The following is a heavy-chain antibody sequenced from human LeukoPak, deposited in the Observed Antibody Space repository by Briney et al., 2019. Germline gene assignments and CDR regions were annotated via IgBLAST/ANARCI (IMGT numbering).Heavy chain of an antibody. CDR3: ASGLDTTEYSSSSDY. Sequence: SETLSLTCTVSGGSISSYYWSWIRQPAGKGLEWIGRIYTSGSTNYNPSLKGRVTMSVDTSKNQFSLKLSSVTAADTAVYYCASGLDTTEYSSSSDYWGQGTLVTVSS. CDR1: GGSISSYY. CDR2: IYTSGST. D-gene: IGHD6-6*01. V-gene: IGHV4-4*07. J-gene: IGHJ4*02.